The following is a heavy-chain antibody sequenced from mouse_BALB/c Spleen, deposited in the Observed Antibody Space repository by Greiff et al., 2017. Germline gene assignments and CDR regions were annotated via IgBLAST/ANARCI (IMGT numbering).Heavy chain of an antibody. D-gene: IGHD2-14*01. CDR2: IYPGDGDT. CDR3: ASYRYDGDY. J-gene: IGHJ2*01. Sequence: VQLQQSGAELARPGASVKLSCKASGYTFTSYWMQWVKQRPGQGLEWIGAIYPGDGDTRYTQKFKGKATLTADKSSSTAYMQLSSLASEDSAVYYCASYRYDGDYWGQGTTLTVSS. V-gene: IGHV1-87*01. CDR1: GYTFTSYW.